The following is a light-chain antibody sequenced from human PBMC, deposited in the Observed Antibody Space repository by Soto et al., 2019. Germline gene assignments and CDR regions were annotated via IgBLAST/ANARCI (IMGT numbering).Light chain of an antibody. CDR3: QQYYTTPLT. Sequence: DIVMTQSPDSLAVSLGERATINCKSSRSVLYSSNNKNYLAWYQQKPGQPPKLLIYWASTRESGVPDRFSASGSGTDFTLAISSLQAEDVAVYFCQQYYTTPLTFGGGTKVDIK. CDR2: WAS. V-gene: IGKV4-1*01. J-gene: IGKJ4*01. CDR1: RSVLYSSNNKNY.